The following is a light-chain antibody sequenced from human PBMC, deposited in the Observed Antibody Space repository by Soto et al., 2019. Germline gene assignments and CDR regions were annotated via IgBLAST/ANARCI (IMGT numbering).Light chain of an antibody. V-gene: IGKV3-20*01. CDR2: GAS. CDR1: QSVCSSY. CDR3: QQYVSSPLT. J-gene: IGKJ4*01. Sequence: EIVLTQSPGTLSLSPGERATLSCRASQSVCSSYLAWYQQKPGQAPRLLIYGASSRATCIPDRFSGSGSGTDFTLTISRLEPEDFAVYYCQQYVSSPLTVGGGTKVDSK.